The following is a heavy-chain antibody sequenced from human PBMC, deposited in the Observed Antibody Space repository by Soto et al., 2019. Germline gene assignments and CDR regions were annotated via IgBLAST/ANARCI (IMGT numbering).Heavy chain of an antibody. CDR3: ASTNQVDIAMVTPTWFDP. CDR1: GGSISSGGYY. D-gene: IGHD5-18*01. CDR2: IYYSGST. Sequence: PSETLSLTCTVSGGSISSGGYYWSWIRQHPGKGLEWIGYIYYSGSTYYNPSLKSRVTISVDTSKNQFSLKLSSVTAADTAVYYCASTNQVDIAMVTPTWFDPWGQGTLVPVSS. J-gene: IGHJ5*02. V-gene: IGHV4-31*03.